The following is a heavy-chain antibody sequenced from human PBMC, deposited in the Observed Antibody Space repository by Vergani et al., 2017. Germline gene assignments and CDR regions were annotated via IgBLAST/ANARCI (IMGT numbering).Heavy chain of an antibody. CDR2: VYYSGRP. V-gene: IGHV4-39*01. CDR3: ARPLYYYYYMDV. J-gene: IGHJ6*03. CDR1: GGSISSSTYY. Sequence: QLQLQESGPGLVKPSETLSLTCTVSGGSISSSTYYWGWIRQPPGKGLEWLGSVYYSGRPYYNPSLKSRVTISVDTSKNQFALKLNSVNAADTAVYYCARPLYYYYYMDVWGNGTTVTVSS.